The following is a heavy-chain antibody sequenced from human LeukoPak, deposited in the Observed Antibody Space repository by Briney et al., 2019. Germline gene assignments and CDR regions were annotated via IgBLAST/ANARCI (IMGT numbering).Heavy chain of an antibody. Sequence: GGSLRLSCAASGFTFSSYAMHWVRQAPGKGLEWVSSISSSSSYIYYADSMKGRFTISRDNAKNSLYLQMNSLRAEDTAVYYCASQGYWGQGTLVTVSS. CDR2: ISSSSSYI. V-gene: IGHV3-21*01. CDR1: GFTFSSYA. CDR3: ASQGY. J-gene: IGHJ4*02.